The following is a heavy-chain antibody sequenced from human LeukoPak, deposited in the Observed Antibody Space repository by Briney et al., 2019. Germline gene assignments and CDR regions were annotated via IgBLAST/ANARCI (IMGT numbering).Heavy chain of an antibody. Sequence: QPGGSLRLSCTASGFTPNRHWMSWVRQAAGKGLEWVASIRQNGNEKHYVDSVKGRFIISRDNAENSVSLQMNSLRDEDTAMYYCARLLGESTIYDLWGQGTLVTVSS. V-gene: IGHV3-7*01. D-gene: IGHD3-16*01. J-gene: IGHJ5*02. CDR3: ARLLGESTIYDL. CDR1: GFTPNRHW. CDR2: IRQNGNEK.